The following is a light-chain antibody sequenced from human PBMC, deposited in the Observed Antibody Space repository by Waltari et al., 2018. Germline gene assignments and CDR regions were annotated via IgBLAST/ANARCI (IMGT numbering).Light chain of an antibody. CDR2: STI. CDR1: TSNIWAGYD. V-gene: IGLV1-40*01. CDR3: QTSDTSLNWV. J-gene: IGLJ3*02. Sequence: QSVLTQPPSVSGAPVQRVTIPCTGSTSNIWAGYDVHWYQQLPGTAPTILILSTINRPVGVPDRFSWSKSGTSASLAITGLQVDDEADYYCQTSDTSLNWVFGGGTKLTVL.